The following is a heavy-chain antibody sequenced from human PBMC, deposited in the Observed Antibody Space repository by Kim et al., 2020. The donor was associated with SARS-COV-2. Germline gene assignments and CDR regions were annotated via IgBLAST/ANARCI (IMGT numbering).Heavy chain of an antibody. V-gene: IGHV3-21*01. CDR3: ARGGAVWFGESDYYYYGMDV. D-gene: IGHD3-10*01. J-gene: IGHJ6*02. CDR1: GFTFSSYS. CDR2: ISSSSSYI. Sequence: GGSLRLSCAASGFTFSSYSMNWVRQAPGKGLEWVSSISSSSSYIYYADSVKGRFTISRDNAKNSLYLQMNSLRAEDTAVYYCARGGAVWFGESDYYYYGMDVWGQGTTVTVSS.